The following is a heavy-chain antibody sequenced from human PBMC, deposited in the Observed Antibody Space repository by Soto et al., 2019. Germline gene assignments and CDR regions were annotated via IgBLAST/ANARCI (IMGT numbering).Heavy chain of an antibody. CDR1: GSTFSSYA. J-gene: IGHJ4*02. V-gene: IGHV1-69*01. D-gene: IGHD2-2*01. CDR2: IIPIFGTA. Sequence: QVQLVQSGAEVKKPGSSVKVSCKASGSTFSSYAISWVRQAPGQGLEWMGGIIPIFGTANYAQKFQGRVTITADESTSTAYMELSSLRSEDTAVYYCARSYHTRDGYYFDYWGQGTLVTVSS. CDR3: ARSYHTRDGYYFDY.